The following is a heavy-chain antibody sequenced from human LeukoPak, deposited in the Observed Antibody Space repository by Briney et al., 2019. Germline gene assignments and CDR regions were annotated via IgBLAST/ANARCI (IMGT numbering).Heavy chain of an antibody. CDR2: ISGRGDST. CDR1: RFTFINYA. Sequence: HPGGSLRLSCAASRFTFINYAMTWVRQAPGKGLEWVSTISGRGDSTHYADSVKGRFTISRDNSKNTLYLQMSSLRAEDTAVYYCANPHSSYWGGAFDVWGQGTTVTVSS. CDR3: ANPHSSYWGGAFDV. J-gene: IGHJ3*01. D-gene: IGHD6-6*01. V-gene: IGHV3-23*01.